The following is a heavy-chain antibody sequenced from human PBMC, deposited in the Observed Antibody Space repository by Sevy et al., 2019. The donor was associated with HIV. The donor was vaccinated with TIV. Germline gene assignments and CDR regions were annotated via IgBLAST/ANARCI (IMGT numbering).Heavy chain of an antibody. CDR1: GGSFRGFY. CDR3: ARGQWELPF. D-gene: IGHD1-26*01. CDR2: IIPTGST. Sequence: SETLSLTCGVYGGSFRGFYWSWIRQPPGKGLEWIGDIIPTGSTNYNPSLKNRVTIAIDTSNNQFSLKMRSLTAADTAVYYCARGQWELPFWGQGTLVTVSS. J-gene: IGHJ4*02. V-gene: IGHV4-34*01.